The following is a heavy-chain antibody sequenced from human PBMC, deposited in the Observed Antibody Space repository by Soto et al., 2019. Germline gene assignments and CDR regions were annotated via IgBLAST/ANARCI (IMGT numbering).Heavy chain of an antibody. V-gene: IGHV4-59*01. J-gene: IGHJ6*02. CDR3: ARDLAAAGYYYYYGMDV. D-gene: IGHD6-13*01. CDR2: IYYSGST. Sequence: SETLSLTCTVSGGSISSYYWSWIRQPPGKGLEWIGYIYYSGSTNYNPSLKSRVTISVDTSKNQFSLKLSSVTAADTAVYYCARDLAAAGYYYYYGMDVWGQGTTVT. CDR1: GGSISSYY.